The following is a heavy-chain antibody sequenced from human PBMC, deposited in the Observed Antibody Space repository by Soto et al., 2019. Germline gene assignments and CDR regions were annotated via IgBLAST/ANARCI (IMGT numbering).Heavy chain of an antibody. V-gene: IGHV3-7*01. CDR1: GFTLTSYW. CDR3: ARVRNTIFGGVDY. Sequence: PGGSLRLSCVASGFTLTSYWMRWVRQAPGKGLEWVANIKQDGSEKYYVDSVKGRFTISRDNAKNSLYLQMNSLRAEDTAVYYCARVRNTIFGGVDYWGQGTLVTVSS. J-gene: IGHJ4*02. D-gene: IGHD3-3*01. CDR2: IKQDGSEK.